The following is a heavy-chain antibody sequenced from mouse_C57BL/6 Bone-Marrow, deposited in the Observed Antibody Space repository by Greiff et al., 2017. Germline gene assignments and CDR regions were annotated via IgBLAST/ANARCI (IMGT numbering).Heavy chain of an antibody. J-gene: IGHJ3*01. CDR2: IHPNSGST. D-gene: IGHD1-2*01. V-gene: IGHV1-64*01. CDR1: GYTFTSYW. CDR3: ATTARRAWFAY. Sequence: QVQLQQPGAELVKPGASVKLSCKASGYTFTSYWMHWVKQRPGQGLEWIGMIHPNSGSTNYNEKFKSKATLTVDKSSSTAYMQLSSLTSEDSAVYDCATTARRAWFAYWGQGTLVTVSA.